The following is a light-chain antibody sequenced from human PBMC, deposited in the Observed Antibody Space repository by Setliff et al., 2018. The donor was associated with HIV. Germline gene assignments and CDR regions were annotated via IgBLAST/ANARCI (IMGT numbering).Light chain of an antibody. J-gene: IGLJ1*01. V-gene: IGLV2-14*03. CDR2: DVI. CDR3: SSYTTSSTLYV. CDR1: SSDVGGYYS. Sequence: QSALTQPASVSGSPGQSITISCTGISSDVGGYYSVSWYQQHPGKAPKLMIYDVINRPSGVSNRFSGSRSGNTDSLTISGLQVEDQADYYCSSYTTSSTLYVFGPGTKGTV.